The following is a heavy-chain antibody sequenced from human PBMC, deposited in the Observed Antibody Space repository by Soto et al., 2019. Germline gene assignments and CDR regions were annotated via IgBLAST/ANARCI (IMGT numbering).Heavy chain of an antibody. D-gene: IGHD6-19*01. CDR3: ARAWRSSGIGYFDY. J-gene: IGHJ4*02. CDR1: GYTFTSYA. CDR2: INAGNGNT. V-gene: IGHV1-3*01. Sequence: QVQLVQSGAEVKKPGASVKVSCKASGYTFTSYAMHWVRQAPGQRLEWMGWINAGNGNTKYSQKFQGRVTITRDTSASTAYMELSSLRSEDTAVYYCARAWRSSGIGYFDYWGQGTLVTVSS.